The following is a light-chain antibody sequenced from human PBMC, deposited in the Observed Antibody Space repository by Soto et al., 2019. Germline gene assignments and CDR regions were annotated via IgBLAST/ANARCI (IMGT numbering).Light chain of an antibody. J-gene: IGKJ1*01. CDR1: QSILSY. V-gene: IGKV1-39*01. Sequence: DIQMTQSPSSLSASVGDRVTITCRASQSILSYLNWYQQKPGKAPKLLIYTASSLQSGVPSRFSGSGSGTAFALTISSLQPEDFATYYCQQSYNTPWTFGQGTKVEIK. CDR3: QQSYNTPWT. CDR2: TAS.